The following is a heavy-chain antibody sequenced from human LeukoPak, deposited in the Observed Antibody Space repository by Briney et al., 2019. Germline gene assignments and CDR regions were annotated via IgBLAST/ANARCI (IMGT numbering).Heavy chain of an antibody. J-gene: IGHJ4*02. Sequence: GGSLRLSCAASGFTFSSYAMHWVRQAPGKGLEWVAVISYDGSNKYYADSVKVRFTISRDNSKNTLYLQMNSLRAEDTAVYYCARGFSDFDYWGQGTLVTVSS. D-gene: IGHD3-10*01. V-gene: IGHV3-30*04. CDR3: ARGFSDFDY. CDR1: GFTFSSYA. CDR2: ISYDGSNK.